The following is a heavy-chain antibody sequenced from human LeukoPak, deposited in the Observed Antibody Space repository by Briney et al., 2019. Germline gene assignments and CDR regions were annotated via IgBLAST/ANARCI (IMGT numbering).Heavy chain of an antibody. Sequence: GGSLRLSCAASGFTFSSYSMNWVRQAPGKGLEWVSYISSSSSTIYYADSVKGRFTISRDNAKNSLYLQMNSLRAEDTAVYYCAKDRVGLERVFDYWGQGTLVTVSS. J-gene: IGHJ4*02. CDR1: GFTFSSYS. CDR3: AKDRVGLERVFDY. V-gene: IGHV3-48*01. D-gene: IGHD1-1*01. CDR2: ISSSSSTI.